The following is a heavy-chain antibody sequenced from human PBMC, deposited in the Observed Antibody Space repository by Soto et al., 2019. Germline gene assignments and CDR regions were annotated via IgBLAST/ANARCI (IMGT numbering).Heavy chain of an antibody. V-gene: IGHV1-2*02. CDR1: GYTFTGYY. D-gene: IGHD3-9*01. Sequence: ASVKVSCEASGYTFTGYYMHWVRQAPGQGLEWMGWINPNSGGTNYAQKFQGRVTMTRDTSISTAYMELSRLRSDDTAVYYCARLGRYFDWLPYGMDVWGQGTTVTVSS. J-gene: IGHJ6*02. CDR2: INPNSGGT. CDR3: ARLGRYFDWLPYGMDV.